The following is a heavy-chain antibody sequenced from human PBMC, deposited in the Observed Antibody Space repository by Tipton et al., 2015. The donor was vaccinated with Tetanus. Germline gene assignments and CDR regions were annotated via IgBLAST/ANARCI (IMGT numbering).Heavy chain of an antibody. Sequence: QLVQSGAEVKKPGASVKVSCKASGYTFTSYDINWVRQATGQGLEWMGWMNPNSGNTGYAQKFQGRVTMTRNTSISTAYMELGRLRSEDTAVYYCATYRSGWYNYFDYWGQGTLVSVSS. J-gene: IGHJ4*02. CDR1: GYTFTSYD. D-gene: IGHD6-19*01. CDR2: MNPNSGNT. CDR3: ATYRSGWYNYFDY. V-gene: IGHV1-8*01.